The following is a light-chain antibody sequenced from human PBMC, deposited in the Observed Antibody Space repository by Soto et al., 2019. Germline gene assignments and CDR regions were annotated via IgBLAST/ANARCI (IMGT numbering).Light chain of an antibody. Sequence: EIVLTQSPGTLSLSPGERATLSCRASQSVSSSYLAWYQQKPGQAPRLLIYSASSRATGIPDRFSGSGSGTHFTLSLFSLDPADLPVYYCLQHSSSPYTFGQGTKLEIQ. J-gene: IGKJ2*01. V-gene: IGKV3-20*01. CDR3: LQHSSSPYT. CDR2: SAS. CDR1: QSVSSSY.